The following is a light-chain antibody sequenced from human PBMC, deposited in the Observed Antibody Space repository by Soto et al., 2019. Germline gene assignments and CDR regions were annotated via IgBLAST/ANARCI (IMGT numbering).Light chain of an antibody. CDR2: AAS. CDR3: QQYTYWPRT. Sequence: EIVMTQSPATLSVSPGERVTLSCRASQSVSSSLAWYRQKPGQAPRLLIYAASTRATGIPARLTGSGSGTEFTLTVSSLQSEDFAFYYCQQYTYWPRTFGQGTKVDIK. CDR1: QSVSSS. V-gene: IGKV3-15*01. J-gene: IGKJ1*01.